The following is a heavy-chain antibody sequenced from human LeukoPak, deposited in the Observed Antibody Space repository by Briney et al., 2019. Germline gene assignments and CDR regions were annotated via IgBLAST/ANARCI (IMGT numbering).Heavy chain of an antibody. CDR3: ARLGVVVTAMSDY. Sequence: PSETLSLTCTVSGGSISSSNYYWGWIRQPPGKGLEWIGNIYYSGSTYYNPSLKSRVTLSVDTSKNQFSLKLSSVTAADTAVYYCARLGVVVTAMSDYWGQGTLVTVSS. J-gene: IGHJ4*02. CDR2: IYYSGST. D-gene: IGHD2-21*02. V-gene: IGHV4-39*01. CDR1: GGSISSSNYY.